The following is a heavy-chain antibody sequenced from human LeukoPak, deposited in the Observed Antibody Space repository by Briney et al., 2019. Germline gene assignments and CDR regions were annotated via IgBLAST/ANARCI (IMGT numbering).Heavy chain of an antibody. CDR3: ARGIGWFGELLYRNQIDH. Sequence: SETLSLTCAVYGGSFSGYYWSWIRQPPGKGLEWIGEINHSGSTNYNPSLKSRVTISVDTSKNQFSLKLSSVTAADTAVYYCARGIGWFGELLYRNQIDHWGQGTLVTVSS. CDR1: GGSFSGYY. CDR2: INHSGST. J-gene: IGHJ4*02. V-gene: IGHV4-34*01. D-gene: IGHD3-10*01.